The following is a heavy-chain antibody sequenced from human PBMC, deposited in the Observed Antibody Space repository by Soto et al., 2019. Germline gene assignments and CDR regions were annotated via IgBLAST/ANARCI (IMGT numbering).Heavy chain of an antibody. V-gene: IGHV2-5*02. CDR3: AHRYCSGGSCYLDY. CDR1: GFSLSTSGVG. D-gene: IGHD2-15*01. CDR2: IYWDDDK. Sequence: QITLKESGPTLVKPTQTLTLTCTLSGFSLSTSGVGVGWIRQPPGKDLEWLALIYWDDDKRYSQSLKSRLTRTKDTSKNQVVLTMTNMDPVDTATYYCAHRYCSGGSCYLDYWGQVTLVTVSS. J-gene: IGHJ4*02.